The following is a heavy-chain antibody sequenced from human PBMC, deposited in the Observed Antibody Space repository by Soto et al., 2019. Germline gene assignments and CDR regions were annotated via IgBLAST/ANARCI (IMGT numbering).Heavy chain of an antibody. CDR2: INHSGST. Sequence: PAETLSLDCAVYVGSFSGYYWRWIRQPPGKGLEWIGEINHSGSTNYNPSLKIRVTISVDTSKNQFSLKLSSVTAADTAVYYCARGYCSGGSCYLYYYYGMDVWGQGTTVTVSS. D-gene: IGHD2-15*01. CDR1: VGSFSGYY. J-gene: IGHJ6*02. CDR3: ARGYCSGGSCYLYYYYGMDV. V-gene: IGHV4-34*01.